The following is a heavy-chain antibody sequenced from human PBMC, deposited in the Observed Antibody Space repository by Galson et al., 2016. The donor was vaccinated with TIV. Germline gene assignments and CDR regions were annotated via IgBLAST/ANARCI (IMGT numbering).Heavy chain of an antibody. D-gene: IGHD2-2*01. V-gene: IGHV3-74*03. CDR2: INSVGRTI. CDR3: ATLHCSSSSCYFGLDAFDV. CDR1: GFTLSSYW. Sequence: SLRLSCAASGFTLSSYWMHWVRQAPGKGLVWLSRINSVGRTITYADSVEGRFTFSRDNAKNTLYLQMNSLRSDDTAVYFCATLHCSSSSCYFGLDAFDVLGQGTKVTVSS. J-gene: IGHJ3*01.